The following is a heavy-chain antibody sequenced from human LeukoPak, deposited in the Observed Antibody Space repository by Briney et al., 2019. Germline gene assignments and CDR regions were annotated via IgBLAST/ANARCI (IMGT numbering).Heavy chain of an antibody. CDR2: INHSGNT. D-gene: IGHD3-16*02. CDR1: GGSFSGYY. V-gene: IGHV4-34*01. J-gene: IGHJ4*02. Sequence: PSETLSLTCAVYGGSFSGYYWSWIRQPPGKGLEWIGEINHSGNTNSNPSLKSRVTISVDTSKNQFSLKLSSVTAADTAVYYCARGDYVWGSYRPTATYFDYWGQGTLVTVSS. CDR3: ARGDYVWGSYRPTATYFDY.